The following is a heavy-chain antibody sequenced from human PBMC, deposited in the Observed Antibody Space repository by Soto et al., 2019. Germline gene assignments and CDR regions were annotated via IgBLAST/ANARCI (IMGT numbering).Heavy chain of an antibody. CDR2: ISTLNGNT. J-gene: IGHJ3*01. V-gene: IGHV1-18*01. CDR1: GYSFATYG. Sequence: QVQLEQSRGEVKMPGASVTVSCKASGYSFATYGFSWVRQAPGQGLEWMGWISTLNGNTMYEQRFQGRVTMTTETSTATAYMELRSLTSDDTAVYYCAGDGSYDRSGHWVADSAFDFWGQGTMVSVSS. D-gene: IGHD3-22*01. CDR3: AGDGSYDRSGHWVADSAFDF.